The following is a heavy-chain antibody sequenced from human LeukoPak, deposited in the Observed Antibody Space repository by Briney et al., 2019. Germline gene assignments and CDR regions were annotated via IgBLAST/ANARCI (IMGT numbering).Heavy chain of an antibody. J-gene: IGHJ4*02. Sequence: PGGSLRLSCAASGFTFSDYYMSWIRQAPGKGLEWVSYISSSGSTIYYADSVKGRFTISRDNVKNSLYLQMNSLRAEDTAVYYCARDGLDFWSGYYFDYWGQGTLVTVSS. V-gene: IGHV3-11*01. CDR1: GFTFSDYY. CDR3: ARDGLDFWSGYYFDY. CDR2: ISSSGSTI. D-gene: IGHD3-3*01.